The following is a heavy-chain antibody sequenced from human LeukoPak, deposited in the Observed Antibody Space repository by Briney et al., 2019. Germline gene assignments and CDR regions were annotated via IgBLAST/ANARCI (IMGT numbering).Heavy chain of an antibody. CDR3: ASRTYYYDSSGSPHWFDP. V-gene: IGHV4-4*02. J-gene: IGHJ5*02. CDR2: IYHSGST. Sequence: TSETLSLTCAVSGGSISSSNWWSWVRQPPGKGLEWIGEIYHSGSTNYNPSLKSRVTISVDKSKNQFSLKLSSVTAADTAVYYCASRTYYYDSSGSPHWFDPWGQGTLVTVSS. CDR1: GGSISSSNW. D-gene: IGHD3-22*01.